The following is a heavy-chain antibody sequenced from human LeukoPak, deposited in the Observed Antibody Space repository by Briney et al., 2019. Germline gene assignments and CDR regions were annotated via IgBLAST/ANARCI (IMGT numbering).Heavy chain of an antibody. CDR3: AKATGPSLAYYYYYMDV. D-gene: IGHD2-15*01. CDR1: GFTFDDYA. CDR2: ISWNSGSI. V-gene: IGHV3-9*03. J-gene: IGHJ6*03. Sequence: GGSLRLSCAASGFTFDDYAMHWVRQAPGKGLEWVSGISWNSGSIGYADSVKGRFTISRDNAKNSLYLQMNSLRAEDMALYYCAKATGPSLAYYYYYMDVWGKGTTVTVSS.